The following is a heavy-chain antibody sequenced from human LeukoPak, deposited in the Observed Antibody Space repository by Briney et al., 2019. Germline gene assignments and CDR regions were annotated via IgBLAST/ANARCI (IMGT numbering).Heavy chain of an antibody. J-gene: IGHJ4*02. CDR3: ARDFYGSGSYLVDY. Sequence: GRSLRLSCVASGFTFSSFAVHWVRQVPGKGLEWLAVIWYDGSNKYYADSVKGRFTISRDNSKNTLYLQMNSLRAEDTAVYYCARDFYGSGSYLVDYWGQGTLVTVSS. CDR1: GFTFSSFA. D-gene: IGHD3-10*01. V-gene: IGHV3-33*08. CDR2: IWYDGSNK.